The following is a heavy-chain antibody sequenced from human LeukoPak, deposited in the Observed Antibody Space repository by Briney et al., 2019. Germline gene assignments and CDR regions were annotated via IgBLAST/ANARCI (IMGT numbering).Heavy chain of an antibody. CDR3: AKDGTPGTFDY. D-gene: IGHD1-14*01. CDR1: GFTFSSYG. CDR2: ISYDGSNK. J-gene: IGHJ4*02. V-gene: IGHV3-30*18. Sequence: GGSLRLSSAASGFTFSSYGMHWVRQAPGKGLEWVAVISYDGSNKYYADSVKGRFTISRDNSKNTLYLQMNSLRAEDTAVYYCAKDGTPGTFDYWGQGTLVTVSS.